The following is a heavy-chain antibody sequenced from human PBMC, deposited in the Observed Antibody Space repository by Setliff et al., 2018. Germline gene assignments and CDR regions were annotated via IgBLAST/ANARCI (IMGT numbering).Heavy chain of an antibody. Sequence: SETLSLTCAVSGASFSGYYWSWIRQPPGKGLEWIGEINHSGSTNYNPSLKSRVTISVDTPKNQFSLKLSSVTAADTAVYYCARVGSGYDIDYWGQGTLVTVSS. CDR3: ARVGSGYDIDY. D-gene: IGHD5-12*01. CDR2: INHSGST. CDR1: GASFSGYY. J-gene: IGHJ4*02. V-gene: IGHV4-34*01.